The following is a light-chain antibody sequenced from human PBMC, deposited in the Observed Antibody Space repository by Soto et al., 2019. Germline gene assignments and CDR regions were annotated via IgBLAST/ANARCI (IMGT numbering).Light chain of an antibody. CDR2: LSSDGSH. J-gene: IGLJ2*01. Sequence: QAVVTQSPSASASLGASVKLTCTLSSGHSSYAIAWHQQQPEKGPRYLMKLSSDGSHSKGDGIPDRFSGSSSGAERYLTISSLQSEDEADYYCQTWGTGIQVVFGGGTQLTVL. CDR1: SGHSSYA. CDR3: QTWGTGIQVV. V-gene: IGLV4-69*01.